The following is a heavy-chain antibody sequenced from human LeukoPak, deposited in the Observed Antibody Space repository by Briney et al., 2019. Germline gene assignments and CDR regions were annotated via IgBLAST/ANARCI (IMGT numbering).Heavy chain of an antibody. CDR3: ARGMARGSSSWYSPYDSSGYYAIDY. Sequence: ASVKASCKASGYTFTGYYMHWVRQAPGQGLEWMGWINPNSGGTNYAQKFQGRVTMTRDTSISTAYMELSRLRSDDTAVYYCARGMARGSSSWYSPYDSSGYYAIDYWGQGTLVTVSS. CDR1: GYTFTGYY. J-gene: IGHJ4*02. V-gene: IGHV1-2*02. CDR2: INPNSGGT. D-gene: IGHD3-22*01.